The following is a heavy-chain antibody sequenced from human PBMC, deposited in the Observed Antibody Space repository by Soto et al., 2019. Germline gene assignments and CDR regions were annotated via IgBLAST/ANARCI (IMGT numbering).Heavy chain of an antibody. J-gene: IGHJ4*02. V-gene: IGHV4-59*01. CDR1: GTSISSYY. D-gene: IGHD2-8*01. CDR2: IHYSGTT. CDR3: ARYNSYAIDY. Sequence: PXATLSLTCTVSGTSISSYYWSWIRQPPGKGLEWIANIHYSGTTNYNPSLASRVTLSVDTSKNQFSLKMTSVTAADRAMYFCARYNSYAIDYWGRGTLVNVSS.